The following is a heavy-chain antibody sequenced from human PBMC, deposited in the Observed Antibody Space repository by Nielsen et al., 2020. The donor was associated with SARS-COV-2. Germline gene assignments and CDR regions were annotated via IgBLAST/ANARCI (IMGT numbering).Heavy chain of an antibody. CDR3: EGGRY. Sequence: ESLKISCAASGFPFSSYWMHWVRQAPGKGLVCVSRINSDGSSTSYADSVKDRFTISIHKAKKTLYLKMNSLSAEDTAVYYCEGGRYWGQGTLVTVSS. V-gene: IGHV3-74*01. CDR2: INSDGSST. J-gene: IGHJ4*02. CDR1: GFPFSSYW.